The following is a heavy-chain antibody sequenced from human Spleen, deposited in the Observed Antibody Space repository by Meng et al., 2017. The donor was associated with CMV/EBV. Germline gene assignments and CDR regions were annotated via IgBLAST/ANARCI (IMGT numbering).Heavy chain of an antibody. J-gene: IGHJ4*02. CDR3: ARDVAGRQAFDY. CDR2: IKPDGTEK. CDR1: GFTFSTYW. D-gene: IGHD2-15*01. V-gene: IGHV3-7*01. Sequence: GESLKISCAASGFTFSTYWMSWVRQAPGKGLEWVANIKPDGTEKYYVDSMKGRFAISRDNAKNSLYLQMNSLRAEDTAVYYCARDVAGRQAFDYWGQGTLVTVSS.